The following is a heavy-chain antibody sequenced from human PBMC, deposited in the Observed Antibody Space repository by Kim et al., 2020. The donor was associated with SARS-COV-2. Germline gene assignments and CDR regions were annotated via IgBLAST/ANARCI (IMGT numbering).Heavy chain of an antibody. J-gene: IGHJ4*02. Sequence: GGSLRLSCVTSGFTFSDSWMHWVRQAPGNGLVWVSRINTDGRDTSYADSMKGRFTISRDNAKNTLYLQMNSLRAEDTAVYYCARVVPGTNIFDYWGQGTL. V-gene: IGHV3-74*01. D-gene: IGHD1-7*01. CDR1: GFTFSDSW. CDR3: ARVVPGTNIFDY. CDR2: INTDGRDT.